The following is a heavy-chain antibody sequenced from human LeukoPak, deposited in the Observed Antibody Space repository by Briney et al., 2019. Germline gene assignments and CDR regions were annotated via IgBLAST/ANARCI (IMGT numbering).Heavy chain of an antibody. CDR2: ISSSGSTI. V-gene: IGHV3-48*03. CDR3: ARIFDSSGYPDDAFDI. Sequence: GGSLRLSCAASGFTFSSYDMNWVRQAPGKGLEWVSYISSSGSTIFYADSVKGRFTISRDNAKNSLYLQMNSLRAEDTAVFYCARIFDSSGYPDDAFDIWGQGTMVTVSS. J-gene: IGHJ3*02. D-gene: IGHD3-22*01. CDR1: GFTFSSYD.